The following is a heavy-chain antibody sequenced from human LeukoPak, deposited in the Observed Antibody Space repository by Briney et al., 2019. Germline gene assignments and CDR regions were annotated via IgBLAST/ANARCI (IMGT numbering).Heavy chain of an antibody. CDR2: ISGSGGST. CDR3: AKDCSGDSCYFDY. V-gene: IGHV3-23*01. Sequence: PGASLRLSCAASGFTFSSYAMSWVRQAPGKGLEWVSAISGSGGSTYYADSVKGRFTISRDNSKNTLYLQMNSLRAEDTAVYYCAKDCSGDSCYFDYWGQGTLVTVSS. D-gene: IGHD2-15*01. CDR1: GFTFSSYA. J-gene: IGHJ4*02.